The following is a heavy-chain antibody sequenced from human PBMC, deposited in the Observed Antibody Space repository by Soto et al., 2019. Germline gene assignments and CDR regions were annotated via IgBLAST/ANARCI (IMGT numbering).Heavy chain of an antibody. CDR2: IYYSGSA. CDR3: ARKALGSSRFDY. Sequence: QVQLQESGPGLVKPSQTLSLTCTVSGGSISSGDYFWSWIRQPPGKGLEWIGYIYYSGSAYYNPSLKSRXTIXTXESKNQFSLELTSVTAADTAVYYCARKALGSSRFDYWGQGTLVTVSS. CDR1: GGSISSGDYF. V-gene: IGHV4-30-4*01. D-gene: IGHD3-10*01. J-gene: IGHJ4*02.